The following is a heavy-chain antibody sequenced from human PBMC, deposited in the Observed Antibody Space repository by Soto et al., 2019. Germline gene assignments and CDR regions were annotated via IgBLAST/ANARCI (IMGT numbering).Heavy chain of an antibody. D-gene: IGHD2-8*01. V-gene: IGHV3-11*01. J-gene: IGHJ4*02. CDR1: GFNFSDYY. Sequence: GGSLRLSCSGFGFNFSDYYMNWIRQSPVKGLEWVSSILSLESHKYYAASVMGRFSVSRDNAKRSLFLQMNNLRAEDAGIYFCATGLKDTSNRPSFDSWGPGTPVTVSS. CDR2: ILSLESHK. CDR3: ATGLKDTSNRPSFDS.